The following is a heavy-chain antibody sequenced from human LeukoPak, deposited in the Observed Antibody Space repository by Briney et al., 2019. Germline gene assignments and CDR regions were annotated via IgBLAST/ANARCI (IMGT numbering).Heavy chain of an antibody. D-gene: IGHD6-13*01. CDR1: NGSIGYYY. J-gene: IGHJ6*03. V-gene: IGHV4-59*01. CDR3: ARGGSSQGSTPKQYFYYMNV. CDR2: IYHTGGT. Sequence: TSETLSFTCAVSNGSIGYYYWSWLRQPPGKGLEWIGYIYHTGGTNYNPSLKSRLTISLDMSRNQLSLRLTSVTAADTAVYYCARGGSSQGSTPKQYFYYMNVWGRGTTVSVSS.